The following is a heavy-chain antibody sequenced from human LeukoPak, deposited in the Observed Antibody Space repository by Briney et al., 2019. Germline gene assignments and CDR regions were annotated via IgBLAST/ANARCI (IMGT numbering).Heavy chain of an antibody. CDR1: GFTFSSYA. CDR3: ARWGSGYYNLDY. V-gene: IGHV3-30-3*01. Sequence: GGSLRLSCAASGFTFSSYAMHWVRQAPGKGLEWVALLSYDGSNKYYADSVRGRFTISRDNFKSTLYLQMNSLRGGDTAVYYCARWGSGYYNLDYWGQGTLVTVSS. CDR2: LSYDGSNK. D-gene: IGHD3-9*01. J-gene: IGHJ4*02.